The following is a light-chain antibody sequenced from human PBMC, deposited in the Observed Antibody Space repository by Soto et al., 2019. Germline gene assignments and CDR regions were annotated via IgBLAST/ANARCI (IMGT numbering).Light chain of an antibody. J-gene: IGKJ5*01. CDR2: GSS. Sequence: EIVLTQSPGTLSLSPGERATLSCRASQSVNTNYLAWYQQKSRQAPRLLIYGSSSRTTGLPSRFSGSGSATDFTLTISRLEPEDFAAYFCQQYGSSPITFGHGTRLEIK. CDR3: QQYGSSPIT. V-gene: IGKV3-20*01. CDR1: QSVNTNY.